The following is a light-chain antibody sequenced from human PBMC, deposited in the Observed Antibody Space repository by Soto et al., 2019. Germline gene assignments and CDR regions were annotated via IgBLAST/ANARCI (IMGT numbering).Light chain of an antibody. V-gene: IGLV2-23*01. Sequence: QSALTQPASVCGSPGQSITISCTGTSSDVGSYNLVSWYQQHPGKAPKLMIYEGSKRPSGVSNRFSGSKSGNTASLTISGLQAEDEAHYYCCSYAGSSTYVFGTGTKVTVL. CDR1: SSDVGSYNL. J-gene: IGLJ1*01. CDR2: EGS. CDR3: CSYAGSSTYV.